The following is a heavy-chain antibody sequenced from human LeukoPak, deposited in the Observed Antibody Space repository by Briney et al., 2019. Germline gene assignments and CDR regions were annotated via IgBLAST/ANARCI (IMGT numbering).Heavy chain of an antibody. CDR3: AKAYYYGSGSSPFDY. CDR1: GFTFGDYY. D-gene: IGHD3-10*01. Sequence: GGSLRLSCAASGFTFGDYYMSWIRQAPGKGLEWVSYISSSGSTINYADSVKGRFTISRDNAKNSLYLQMNSLRAEDMALYYCAKAYYYGSGSSPFDYWGQGTLVTVSS. V-gene: IGHV3-11*01. CDR2: ISSSGSTI. J-gene: IGHJ4*02.